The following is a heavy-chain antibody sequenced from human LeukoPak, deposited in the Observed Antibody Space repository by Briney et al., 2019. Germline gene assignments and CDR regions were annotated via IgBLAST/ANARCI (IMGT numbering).Heavy chain of an antibody. Sequence: SETLSLTCTVSGGSISSGSYYWSWIRQPAGKGLEWIGRIYSSGSTNYNPSLKSRVTISLDTSKNQFSLKLSSVTAADTAVYYCARQDLPLAAAAPEYFQHWGQGTLVTVSS. CDR2: IYSSGST. CDR1: GGSISSGSYY. V-gene: IGHV4-61*02. CDR3: ARQDLPLAAAAPEYFQH. D-gene: IGHD6-13*01. J-gene: IGHJ1*01.